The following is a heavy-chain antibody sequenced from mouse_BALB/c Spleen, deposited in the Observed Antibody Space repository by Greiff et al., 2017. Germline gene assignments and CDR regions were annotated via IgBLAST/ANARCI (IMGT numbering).Heavy chain of an antibody. J-gene: IGHJ3*01. D-gene: IGHD2-1*01. CDR3: NAWGGNYDFAY. V-gene: IGHV14-4*02. CDR1: GYSFTSYY. Sequence: VQLQQSGTQLVRPGASVKISCKASGYSFTSYYMHWVKQRPEQGLEWIGWIDPENGDTEYAPKFQGKATMTADTSSNTAYLQLSSLTSEDTAVYYCNAWGGNYDFAYWGQGTLVTVSA. CDR2: IDPENGDT.